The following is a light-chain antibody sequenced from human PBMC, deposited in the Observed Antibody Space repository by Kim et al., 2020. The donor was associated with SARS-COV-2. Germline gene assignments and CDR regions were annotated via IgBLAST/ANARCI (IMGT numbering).Light chain of an antibody. CDR3: AAWDDSLSGWV. CDR2: RNN. Sequence: QLVLTQPPSASGTPGQRVTISCSGSSSNIGSNYVYWYQQLPGTAPKLLIYRNNQRPSGVPDRFSGSKSGTSASLAISGLRSEDEADYYCAAWDDSLSGWVFGGGTQVTV. V-gene: IGLV1-47*01. J-gene: IGLJ3*02. CDR1: SSNIGSNY.